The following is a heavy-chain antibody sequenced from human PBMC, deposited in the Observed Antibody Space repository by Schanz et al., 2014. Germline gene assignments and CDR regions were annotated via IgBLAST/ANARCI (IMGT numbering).Heavy chain of an antibody. CDR1: GFTVSTNY. CDR2: LYTGGST. D-gene: IGHD4-17*01. Sequence: EVQLVESGGGLIHPGGSLRLSCAVSGFTVSTNYMTWVRQAPGKGLECVSVLYTGGSTFYAESVRGRFFISRDSSKNTLFLQMNSLRAEDTALYYCAKDMHKDYGGKPQAFDIWGQGTMVTVSS. V-gene: IGHV3-53*01. CDR3: AKDMHKDYGGKPQAFDI. J-gene: IGHJ3*02.